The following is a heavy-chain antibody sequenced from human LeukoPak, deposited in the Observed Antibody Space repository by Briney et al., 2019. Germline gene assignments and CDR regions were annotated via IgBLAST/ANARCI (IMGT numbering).Heavy chain of an antibody. CDR3: VKGVDY. CDR1: GFTFNNSW. Sequence: GGSLRLSCAASGFTFNNSWMSWVRQAPGKGLEWVANINQDESEKYYVDSVKGRFTISRDNAKNSLYLQMNSLRAEDTAVYYCVKGVDYWGQGTLVTVSS. V-gene: IGHV3-7*05. J-gene: IGHJ4*02. CDR2: INQDESEK.